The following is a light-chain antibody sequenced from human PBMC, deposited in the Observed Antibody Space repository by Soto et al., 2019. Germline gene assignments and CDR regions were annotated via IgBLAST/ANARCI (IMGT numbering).Light chain of an antibody. CDR1: SSNIGSNT. V-gene: IGLV1-44*01. CDR3: NSYAGGLVL. J-gene: IGLJ2*01. CDR2: SNN. Sequence: QSVLTQPPSASGTPGQRVTISCSGSSSNIGSNTVNWYQQLPGTAPKLLIYSNNQRPSGVPDRFSGSKSGTSASLAISGLQSEDEADYYCNSYAGGLVLFGGGTQLTVL.